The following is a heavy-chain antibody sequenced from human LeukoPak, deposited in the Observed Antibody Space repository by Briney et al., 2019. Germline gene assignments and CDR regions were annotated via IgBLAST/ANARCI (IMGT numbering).Heavy chain of an antibody. Sequence: PGGSLRLSCAASGFTFSSYSMNWVRQAPGKGLVWLSRINSDGSSTSYADSVKGRFTISRDNAKNTLYVQMNSLRDEDTAVCYCVRQYRVAAPADYWGQGTLVTVSS. CDR3: VRQYRVAAPADY. V-gene: IGHV3-74*01. D-gene: IGHD6-13*01. J-gene: IGHJ4*02. CDR1: GFTFSSYS. CDR2: INSDGSST.